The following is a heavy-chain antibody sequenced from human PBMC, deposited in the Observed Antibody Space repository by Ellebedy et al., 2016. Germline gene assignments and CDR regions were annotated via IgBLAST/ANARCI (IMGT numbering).Heavy chain of an antibody. Sequence: GGSLRLSCAASAFTFSSYAMSWVRQAPGKGLEWVSAISGSSGSTYYADSVRGRFTISRDNSKNTLYLQMNSLRAEDTAVYYCAKGVATAGTAYYYYGMDVWGQGTTVTVSS. D-gene: IGHD6-13*01. CDR1: AFTFSSYA. V-gene: IGHV3-23*01. CDR2: ISGSSGST. CDR3: AKGVATAGTAYYYYGMDV. J-gene: IGHJ6*02.